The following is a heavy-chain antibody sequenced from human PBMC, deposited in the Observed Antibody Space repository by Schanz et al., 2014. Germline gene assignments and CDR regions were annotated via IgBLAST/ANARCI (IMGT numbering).Heavy chain of an antibody. CDR1: GFTFSNYW. D-gene: IGHD3-10*01. CDR2: ITGSGSHT. V-gene: IGHV3-11*05. CDR3: AVGGSGSFNGDAFDI. J-gene: IGHJ3*02. Sequence: VRLVESGGGLVQPGGSLRLSCAASGFTFSNYWMSWVRQAPGKGLEWVSYITGSGSHTNYADSLKGRFTISRDNAKNSLFLQLSSLRSEDTAVYYCAVGGSGSFNGDAFDIWGQGTMVTVSS.